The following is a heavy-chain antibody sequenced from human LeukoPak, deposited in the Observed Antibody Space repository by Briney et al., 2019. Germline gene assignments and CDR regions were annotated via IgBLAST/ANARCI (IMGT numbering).Heavy chain of an antibody. CDR1: GYTFTGYF. CDR2: INPNNGDT. D-gene: IGHD6-13*01. Sequence: ASVKVSCKASGYTFTGYFIHWVRQAPGQGLEWMGWINPNNGDTNFPQRFQGRVTLTRDTSITTVYMELNSLRSDDTAFYYCARDQGPTAAPDWCFDLWGRGTLVTVSS. V-gene: IGHV1-2*02. J-gene: IGHJ2*01. CDR3: ARDQGPTAAPDWCFDL.